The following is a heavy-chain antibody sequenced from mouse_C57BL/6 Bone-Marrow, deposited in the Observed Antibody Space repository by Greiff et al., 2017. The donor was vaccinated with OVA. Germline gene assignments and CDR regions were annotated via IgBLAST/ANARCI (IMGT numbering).Heavy chain of an antibody. CDR1: GYTFTSYG. CDR2: IYPRSGNT. D-gene: IGHD1-1*01. J-gene: IGHJ3*01. Sequence: VKLVESGAELARPGASVKLSCKASGYTFTSYGISWVKQRTGQGLEWIGEIYPRSGNTYYNEKFKGKATLTADKSSSTAYMELRSLTSEDSAVYFCAKGSRAYWGQGTLVTVSA. V-gene: IGHV1-81*01. CDR3: AKGSRAY.